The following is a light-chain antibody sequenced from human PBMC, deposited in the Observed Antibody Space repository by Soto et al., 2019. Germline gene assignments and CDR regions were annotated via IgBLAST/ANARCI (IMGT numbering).Light chain of an antibody. CDR1: QSISYW. J-gene: IGKJ1*01. CDR3: QQYNSYPWT. Sequence: DIQMTQSPSTLSASVGDRVTITCRASQSISYWLAGYQQKPGKAPNLLIYKASTLESGVPSRFSGSGSGTEFPLTISILQPDDVATDYCQQYNSYPWTFGQGTQVEIK. CDR2: KAS. V-gene: IGKV1-5*03.